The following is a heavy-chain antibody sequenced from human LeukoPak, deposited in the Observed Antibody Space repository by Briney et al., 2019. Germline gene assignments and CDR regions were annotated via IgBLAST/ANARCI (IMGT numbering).Heavy chain of an antibody. CDR1: GFTFSSYW. CDR2: IKQDGSDK. CDR3: ERELKRFEH. Sequence: GGSLRLSCAASGFTFSSYWMAWVRQAPGEGLEWVANIKQDGSDKYYVDSVKGRFTISRGNAKGSVYLQMNSLRVEDTALYYCERELKRFEHWGQGTLVTVSS. V-gene: IGHV3-7*01. J-gene: IGHJ5*02.